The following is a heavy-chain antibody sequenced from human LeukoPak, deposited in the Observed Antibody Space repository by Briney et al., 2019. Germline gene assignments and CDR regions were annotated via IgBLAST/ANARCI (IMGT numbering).Heavy chain of an antibody. CDR1: GFTFSSYW. D-gene: IGHD3-3*01. CDR3: ARVKSYYDFWSGYSSRYYMDV. V-gene: IGHV3-7*01. J-gene: IGHJ6*03. CDR2: IKQDGSEK. Sequence: GGSLRLSCTASGFTFSSYWMSWVRQAPGKGLEWVANIKQDGSEKYYVDSVKGRFTISRDNAKNSLYLQMNSLRAEDTAVYYCARVKSYYDFWSGYSSRYYMDVWGKGTTVTVSS.